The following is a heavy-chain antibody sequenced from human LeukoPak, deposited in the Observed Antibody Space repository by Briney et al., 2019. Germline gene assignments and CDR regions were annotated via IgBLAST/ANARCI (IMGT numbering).Heavy chain of an antibody. CDR1: GFTFDAYG. CDR2: IKWDGGTT. CDR3: ARNWAVYDSDGYQDY. J-gene: IGHJ4*02. D-gene: IGHD3-22*01. Sequence: GGSLRLSCAASGFTFDAYGMSWVRQAPGKGLEWVSDIKWDGGTTRYADSVKGRFTISRDNAKNSLYLQMNSLGAEDTALYYCARNWAVYDSDGYQDYWGQGTRVTVSS. V-gene: IGHV3-20*04.